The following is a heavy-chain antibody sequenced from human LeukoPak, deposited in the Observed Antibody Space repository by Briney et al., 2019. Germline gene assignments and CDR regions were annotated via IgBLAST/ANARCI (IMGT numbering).Heavy chain of an antibody. V-gene: IGHV3-74*01. CDR1: GFTLSSYW. D-gene: IGHD3-22*01. CDR2: IKSDGRT. J-gene: IGHJ1*01. Sequence: GGSLRLSCAASGFTLSSYWMHLVRQAPGKGLVWVSRIKSDGRTNYADSVKGRFTISRDNAKNTVSLQMNSLRAEDTGVYYCARAPSEIGGYYPEYFRHWGQGTLVIVSS. CDR3: ARAPSEIGGYYPEYFRH.